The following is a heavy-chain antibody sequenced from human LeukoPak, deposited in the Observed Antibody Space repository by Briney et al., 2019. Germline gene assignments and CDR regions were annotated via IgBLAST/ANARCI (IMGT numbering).Heavy chain of an antibody. CDR1: GFTFSGFW. V-gene: IGHV3-7*01. CDR3: AREGVFCVRNFFSNRGARFDP. Sequence: PGESLRLACAASGFTFSGFWMTWVRQPPGKGLEWVANIRQDSSDSYYVDSVKGRFTISRDNAKNRVYLQMSSLRAEDTAVYYCAREGVFCVRNFFSNRGARFDPWGQGTLVTVSS. D-gene: IGHD2/OR15-2a*01. CDR2: IRQDSSDS. J-gene: IGHJ5*02.